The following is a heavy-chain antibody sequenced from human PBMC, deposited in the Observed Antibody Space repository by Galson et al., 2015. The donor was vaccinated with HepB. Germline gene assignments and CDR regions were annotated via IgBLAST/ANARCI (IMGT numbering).Heavy chain of an antibody. CDR2: ISSGGTR. V-gene: IGHV3-48*01. J-gene: IGHJ6*02. Sequence: SLRLSCAASGFAFISHSMNWVRQAPGKGLEWVSYISSGGTRYYAGSVKGRFTISRDNGKKSMYLHMNSLRAEDTAVYFCARNPASYDYYNMDVWGQGTTVTVSS. D-gene: IGHD6-25*01. CDR3: ARNPASYDYYNMDV. CDR1: GFAFISHS.